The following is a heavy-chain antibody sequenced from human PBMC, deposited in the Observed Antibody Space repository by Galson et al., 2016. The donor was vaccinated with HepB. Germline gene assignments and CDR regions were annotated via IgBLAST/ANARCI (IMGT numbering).Heavy chain of an antibody. CDR3: ARGAGTVMTVIYFDY. V-gene: IGHV3-30*04. J-gene: IGHJ4*02. D-gene: IGHD2-21*02. CDR2: ISYDGKKK. Sequence: SLRLSCAASGFILNIYTMHWVRQAPGKGLEWVAVISYDGKKKYIADSLKGRFTISRDNSKSTVYLQMNSLRAEDTAVYYCARGAGTVMTVIYFDYWGQGAPVTVSS. CDR1: GFILNIYT.